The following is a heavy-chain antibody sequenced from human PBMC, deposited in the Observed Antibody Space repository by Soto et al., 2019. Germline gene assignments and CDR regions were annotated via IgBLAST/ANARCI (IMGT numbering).Heavy chain of an antibody. J-gene: IGHJ3*02. V-gene: IGHV4-31*03. CDR3: ARDAGCSSTSCYDTLAFDI. CDR2: IYYSGST. Sequence: SETLSVTCTVSGGSISSGGYYWSWIRQHPGKGLEWIGYIYYSGSTYYNPSLKSRVTISVDTSKNQFSLKLSSVTAADTAVYYCARDAGCSSTSCYDTLAFDIWGQGTMVTVSS. CDR1: GGSISSGGYY. D-gene: IGHD2-2*01.